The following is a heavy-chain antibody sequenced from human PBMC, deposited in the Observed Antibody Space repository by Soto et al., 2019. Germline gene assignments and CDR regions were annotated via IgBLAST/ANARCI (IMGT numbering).Heavy chain of an antibody. V-gene: IGHV3-33*01. D-gene: IGHD3-3*01. CDR3: ARDQNYDFWSGSFDY. CDR2: ILYDGSNK. Sequence: GGSLRLSCTASGFSFRSYAMHWVRQAPGKGLEWVAVILYDGSNKHFADSVKGRFTVSRDNSKNTLYLQMNSLRAEDTAVYYCARDQNYDFWSGSFDYWGQGTLVTVSS. CDR1: GFSFRSYA. J-gene: IGHJ4*02.